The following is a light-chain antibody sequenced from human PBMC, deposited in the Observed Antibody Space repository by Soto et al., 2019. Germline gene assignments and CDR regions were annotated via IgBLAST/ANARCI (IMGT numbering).Light chain of an antibody. CDR2: AAS. Sequence: DIQVTQSPSTLSASVGDRVTITCRASQSITRLLAWYQLKPGKAPKLLIYAASTLQSGVPSRFSGSRSGTEFTLTISSLQPEDFATYYCQQLNSYPITFGQGTRLEIK. V-gene: IGKV1-9*01. CDR3: QQLNSYPIT. CDR1: QSITRL. J-gene: IGKJ5*01.